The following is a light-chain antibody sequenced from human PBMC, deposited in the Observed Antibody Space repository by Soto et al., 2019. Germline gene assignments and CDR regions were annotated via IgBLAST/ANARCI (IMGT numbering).Light chain of an antibody. CDR3: SSYAYSNNVFQSMI. J-gene: IGLJ2*01. Sequence: QSALTQPPSASGSPGQSVTISCTGTSSDVGANDYVSWYQQHPGKAPKLMIYEVAKRPSGVTGRFSASKSGNTASLTVSGLQAEDEADYYCSSYAYSNNVFQSMIFGGGTKLTVL. CDR2: EVA. V-gene: IGLV2-8*01. CDR1: SSDVGANDY.